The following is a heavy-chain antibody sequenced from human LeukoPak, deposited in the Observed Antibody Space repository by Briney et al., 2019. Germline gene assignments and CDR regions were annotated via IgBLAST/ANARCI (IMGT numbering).Heavy chain of an antibody. J-gene: IGHJ4*02. CDR1: GYTFTSYD. Sequence: ASVKVSCKASGYTFTSYDINWVRQATGQGLEWMGIINPSGGSTSYAQKFQGRVTMTRDTSTSTVYMELSSLRSEDTAVYYCARDLGPTSGSYGDPDYWGQGTLVTVSS. V-gene: IGHV1-46*01. CDR3: ARDLGPTSGSYGDPDY. CDR2: INPSGGST. D-gene: IGHD1-26*01.